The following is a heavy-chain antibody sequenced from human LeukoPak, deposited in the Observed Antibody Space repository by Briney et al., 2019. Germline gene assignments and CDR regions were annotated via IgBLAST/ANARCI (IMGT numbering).Heavy chain of an antibody. CDR1: GFTLSSYA. D-gene: IGHD5-24*01. J-gene: IGHJ4*02. CDR3: AREGGLQFDY. V-gene: IGHV3-64*01. Sequence: GGSLRLSCAASGFTLSSYAMHWVRQAPGKGLEYVSAISSNGGSTYYANSVKGRFTISRDNSKNTLYLQMGSLRAEDMAVYYCAREGGLQFDYWGQGTLVTVSS. CDR2: ISSNGGST.